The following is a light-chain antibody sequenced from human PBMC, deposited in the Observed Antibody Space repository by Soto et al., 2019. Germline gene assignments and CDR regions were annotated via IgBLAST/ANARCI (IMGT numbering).Light chain of an antibody. Sequence: DIVMTQSPDSLAVSLGERATINCKSSQSVLHRSSTKNFLAWYQQKPGQPPKLLIYWASTRESGVPDRYSGNGSGTDFIITISIPQAEDVAVYYRQHYYSIPYTFGLGAQLEIK. J-gene: IGKJ2*01. CDR2: WAS. CDR3: QHYYSIPYT. CDR1: QSVLHRSSTKNF. V-gene: IGKV4-1*01.